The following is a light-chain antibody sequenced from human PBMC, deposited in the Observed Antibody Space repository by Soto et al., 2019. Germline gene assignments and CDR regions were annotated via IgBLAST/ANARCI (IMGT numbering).Light chain of an antibody. Sequence: DVVMTQSPLSLSVIPGQPASISCRSSQSPVTSDGNTYLNWFHQRPGQSPRRLIYKISNRDSGGPDKFIGSRSGTEFTLKISRVEAEDVGIYYCMQGTSWPYTFGQGTKLEI. CDR1: QSPVTSDGNTY. J-gene: IGKJ2*01. V-gene: IGKV2-30*01. CDR2: KIS. CDR3: MQGTSWPYT.